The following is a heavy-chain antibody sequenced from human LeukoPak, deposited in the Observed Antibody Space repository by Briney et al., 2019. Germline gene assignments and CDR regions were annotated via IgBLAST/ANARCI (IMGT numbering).Heavy chain of an antibody. CDR2: ITSSSSYI. D-gene: IGHD4-23*01. CDR3: ARELNYDGTVDI. V-gene: IGHV3-21*01. J-gene: IGHJ3*02. CDR1: GFTFSSYS. Sequence: GGSLRLPCAASGFTFSSYSMNWVRLAPGKGLEWVSSITSSSSYIYYTDSVKGRFTISRDNAKNSLYLQMNSLRAEDTAVYYCARELNYDGTVDIWGQGTMVSVSS.